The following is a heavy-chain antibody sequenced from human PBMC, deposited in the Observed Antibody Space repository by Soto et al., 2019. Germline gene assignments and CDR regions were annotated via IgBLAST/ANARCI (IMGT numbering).Heavy chain of an antibody. CDR3: AGVSGDYDFWSGYSMDV. J-gene: IGHJ6*02. CDR2: IIPIFGTA. D-gene: IGHD3-3*01. Sequence: QVQLVQSGAEVKKPGSSVKVSCKASGGTFSSYAISWVRQAPGQGLEWMGGIIPIFGTANYAQKFQGRVTITADESTSTAYMALSSLRSEDTAVYYCAGVSGDYDFWSGYSMDVWGQGTTVTVSS. V-gene: IGHV1-69*01. CDR1: GGTFSSYA.